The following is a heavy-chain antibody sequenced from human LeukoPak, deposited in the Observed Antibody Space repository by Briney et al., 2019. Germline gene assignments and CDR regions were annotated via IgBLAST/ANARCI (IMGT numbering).Heavy chain of an antibody. CDR2: INPNSGGT. CDR3: ARAPLVYNWFDP. Sequence: ASVKVSCKASGYTFTGYYMHWVRQAPGQGLEWMGRINPNSGGTNYAQKFQGRVTMTKDTSISTGYMELSRLRSDDTAVYYCARAPLVYNWFDPWGQGTLVTVSS. J-gene: IGHJ5*02. V-gene: IGHV1-2*06. CDR1: GYTFTGYY. D-gene: IGHD6-6*01.